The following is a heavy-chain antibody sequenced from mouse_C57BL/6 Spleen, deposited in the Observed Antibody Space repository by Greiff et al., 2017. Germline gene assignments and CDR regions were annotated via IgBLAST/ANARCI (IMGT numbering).Heavy chain of an antibody. CDR2: IWRGGST. CDR3: AKEGKGYYYARDY. J-gene: IGHJ4*01. V-gene: IGHV2-5*01. D-gene: IGHD1-3*01. CDR1: GFSLTSYG. Sequence: VKLQESGPGLVQPSQSLSITCTVSGFSLTSYGVHWVRQSPGKGLEWLGVIWRGGSTDYNAAFMSRLSITKDNSKSQVFFKMNRLQADDTAIYYGAKEGKGYYYARDYWGQGTSVTVSS.